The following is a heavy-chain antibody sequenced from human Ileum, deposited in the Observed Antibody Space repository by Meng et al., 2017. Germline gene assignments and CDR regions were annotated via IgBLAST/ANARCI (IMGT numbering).Heavy chain of an antibody. Sequence: QVQLQEAGPGLVQPSQTLSLTRSCSGGSITSGGYYWPWIRQHPGKGLEYLGYMYEGGTTYYSPSLKSRVNISRDAPKNQFSLTLRCVTAADTAVYYCARANGDYGNWLDPWVRGILVTVSS. V-gene: IGHV4-31*03. CDR2: MYEGGTT. J-gene: IGHJ5*02. CDR3: ARANGDYGNWLDP. CDR1: GGSITSGGYY. D-gene: IGHD4-17*01.